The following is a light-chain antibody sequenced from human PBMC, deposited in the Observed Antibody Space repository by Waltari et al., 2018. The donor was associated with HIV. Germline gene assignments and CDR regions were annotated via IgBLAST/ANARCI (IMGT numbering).Light chain of an antibody. V-gene: IGKV3D-15*03. J-gene: IGKJ5*01. CDR2: GAS. Sequence: EIVMTQFPATLSVSPGERVIFSCRASESLGTNLAWYQHKPGQAHRLLIYGASIRTAGTPARFSGGGSGTDFTLTVTIVQSEDFAVYYCHQYKDWPVTFGQGTRLDIK. CDR1: ESLGTN. CDR3: HQYKDWPVT.